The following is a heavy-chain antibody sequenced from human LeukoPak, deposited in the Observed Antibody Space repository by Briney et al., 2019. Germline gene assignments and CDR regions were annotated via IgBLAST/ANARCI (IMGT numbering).Heavy chain of an antibody. D-gene: IGHD1-26*01. J-gene: IGHJ6*03. CDR2: INAGNGNT. Sequence: GASVKVSCKASGYTFTSYAMHWVRQAPGQRLEWMGWINAGNGNTKYSQEFQGRVTITRDTSASTAYMELSSRRSEDMAVYYCAREGRERGPMRDYYYYYYMDVWGKGTTVTVSS. CDR1: GYTFTSYA. CDR3: AREGRERGPMRDYYYYYYMDV. V-gene: IGHV1-3*03.